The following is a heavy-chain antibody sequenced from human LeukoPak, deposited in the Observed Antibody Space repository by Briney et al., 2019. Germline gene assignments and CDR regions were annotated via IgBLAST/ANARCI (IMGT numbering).Heavy chain of an antibody. CDR3: ARDQSTGYFYLDY. CDR2: INPSGSAR. Sequence: ASVKVSCKASGYTFTNYYVHWVRQAPGQGLEWMGIINPSGSARRYAQNFQDRVTMTRDTSTGTVYMEPSSLRSEDTAIYYCARDQSTGYFYLDYWGQGTLVTVSS. CDR1: GYTFTNYY. D-gene: IGHD3-22*01. V-gene: IGHV1-46*01. J-gene: IGHJ4*02.